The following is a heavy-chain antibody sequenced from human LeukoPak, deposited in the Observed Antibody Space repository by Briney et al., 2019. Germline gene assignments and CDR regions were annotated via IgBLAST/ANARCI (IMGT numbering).Heavy chain of an antibody. CDR2: INPDSGGT. CDR3: ARDDGSGYDYIAEYFQH. D-gene: IGHD5-12*01. CDR1: GYTFTDYY. J-gene: IGHJ1*01. Sequence: ASVKVSCKASGYTFTDYYMHWVRQAPGQGLEWMGWINPDSGGTNYAQKFQGRVTMTRDTSISTAYMELSRLRSDDTAVYYCARDDGSGYDYIAEYFQHWGQGTLVTVSS. V-gene: IGHV1-2*02.